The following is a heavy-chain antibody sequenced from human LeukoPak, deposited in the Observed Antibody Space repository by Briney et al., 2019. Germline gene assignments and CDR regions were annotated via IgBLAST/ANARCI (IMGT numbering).Heavy chain of an antibody. D-gene: IGHD2-15*01. CDR2: IYYSGST. J-gene: IGHJ4*02. CDR3: AREGCSGGNCYAFDY. V-gene: IGHV4-59*01. CDR1: GGSINGYY. Sequence: SETLSLTCTVSGGSINGYYWSWIRHPPGKGLEWIGYIYYSGSTNYDPSLKSRVTISVDTSKNQFSLKLSSVTAADTAVYYCAREGCSGGNCYAFDYWGQGTLVTVSS.